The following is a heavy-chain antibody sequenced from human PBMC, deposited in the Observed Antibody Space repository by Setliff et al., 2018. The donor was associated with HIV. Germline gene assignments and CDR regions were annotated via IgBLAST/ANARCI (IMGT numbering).Heavy chain of an antibody. J-gene: IGHJ6*03. Sequence: LRLSCAASGFTFSSYWMHWVRQVPGKGLVWVSRINSDGSSTTYADFVKGRFTISRDNAKNTLYLQMNSLRAEDTAVYYCARDGGSSPSPVSDYYYYYMDV. CDR2: INSDGSST. D-gene: IGHD1-26*01. CDR3: ARDGGSSPSPVSDYYYYYMDV. CDR1: GFTFSSYW. V-gene: IGHV3-74*03.